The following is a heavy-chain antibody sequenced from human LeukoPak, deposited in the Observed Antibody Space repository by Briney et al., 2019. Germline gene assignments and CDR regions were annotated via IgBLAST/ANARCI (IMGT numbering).Heavy chain of an antibody. CDR3: ARDET. J-gene: IGHJ5*02. Sequence: GGSLRLSCAASGFTLSNSRMSWVRQAPGKGLEWVANINQDGSEKYYVDSVKGRFTITRDNAKNSLYLQMSSLRAEDTAMYYCARDETWGQGTLVTVSS. V-gene: IGHV3-7*01. CDR2: INQDGSEK. CDR1: GFTLSNSR.